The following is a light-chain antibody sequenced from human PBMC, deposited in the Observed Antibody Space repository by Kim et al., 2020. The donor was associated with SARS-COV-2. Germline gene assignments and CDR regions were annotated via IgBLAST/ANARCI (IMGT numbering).Light chain of an antibody. CDR3: QSYDNSLSGWV. V-gene: IGLV1-40*01. CDR2: GNT. CDR1: SSNIGAGYD. Sequence: QSVLTQPPSVSGAPGQRITISCTGSSSNIGAGYDVHWYQQFPGTAPKLLISGNTNRPSGVPERFSGSNSGASASLAITGLQVEDEADYYCQSYDNSLSGWVFGGGTKLTVL. J-gene: IGLJ3*02.